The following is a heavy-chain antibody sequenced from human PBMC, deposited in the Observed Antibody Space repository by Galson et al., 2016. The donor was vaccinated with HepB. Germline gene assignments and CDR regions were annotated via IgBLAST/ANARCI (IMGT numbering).Heavy chain of an antibody. D-gene: IGHD3-10*01. Sequence: PALVKPTQTLTLTCTFSGFSLSTTAVGVGWIRQPPGKALEWLAVIYWDDDKRYSPSLKTRLTITKDTTKNRVVLTMTNVDPVDTATYSCAHRRGPTVREDTNWFDPWGQGTVVSVSS. CDR3: AHRRGPTVREDTNWFDP. CDR2: IYWDDDK. CDR1: GFSLSTTAVG. J-gene: IGHJ5*02. V-gene: IGHV2-5*02.